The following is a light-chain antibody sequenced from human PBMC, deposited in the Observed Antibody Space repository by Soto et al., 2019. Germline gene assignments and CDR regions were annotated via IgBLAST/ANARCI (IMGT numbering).Light chain of an antibody. V-gene: IGLV1-40*01. J-gene: IGLJ2*01. Sequence: QSVLTQPPSVSGAPGQRVTISCTGSSSNIGTLYDVNWYQQLPGTAPKLLIYDNNNRPSGVPDRFSGSKSGTSASLAITGRQAEDEADYYGQSYDNSLSGHVVFGGGTKVTVL. CDR3: QSYDNSLSGHVV. CDR1: SSNIGTLYD. CDR2: DNN.